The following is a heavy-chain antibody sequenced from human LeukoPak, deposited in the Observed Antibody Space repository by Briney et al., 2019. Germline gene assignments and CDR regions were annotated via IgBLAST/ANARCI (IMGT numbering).Heavy chain of an antibody. V-gene: IGHV3-23*01. CDR3: AEDPNYYDSSGYFDH. D-gene: IGHD3-22*01. CDR1: GFTFSSYA. J-gene: IGHJ4*02. Sequence: PGGSLRLSCAASGFTFSSYAMSWVRQAPGKGLEWVSSISGSAGSTYYADSVKGRFTISRDNSKNTLYLQMNSLRAEDTAVYYCAEDPNYYDSSGYFDHWGQGTLVTVSS. CDR2: ISGSAGST.